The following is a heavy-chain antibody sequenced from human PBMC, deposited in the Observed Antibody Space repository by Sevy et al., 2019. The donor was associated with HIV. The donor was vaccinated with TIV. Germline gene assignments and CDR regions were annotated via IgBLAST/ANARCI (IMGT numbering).Heavy chain of an antibody. V-gene: IGHV3-23*01. Sequence: GGSLRLSCAASGVTFSSYAMSWVRQAPGKGLEWVSVISGSGGSTYYADSVKGRFTISRDNSKNTLYLQMNSLRAEDTAVYYCAKGDSSGWYYFDYWGQGTLVTVSS. D-gene: IGHD6-19*01. CDR2: ISGSGGST. CDR1: GVTFSSYA. CDR3: AKGDSSGWYYFDY. J-gene: IGHJ4*02.